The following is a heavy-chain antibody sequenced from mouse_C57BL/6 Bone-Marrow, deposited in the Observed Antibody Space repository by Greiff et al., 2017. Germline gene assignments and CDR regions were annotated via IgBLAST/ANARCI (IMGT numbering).Heavy chain of an antibody. D-gene: IGHD2-2*01. V-gene: IGHV5-4*03. J-gene: IGHJ2*01. CDR2: ISDGGSYT. CDR1: GFTFSSYA. Sequence: EVKLMESGGGLVKPGGSLKLSCAASGFTFSSYAMSWVRQTPEKRLEWVATISDGGSYTYYPDNVKGRFTISRDNAKNNLYLQMSHLKSEDTAMFYCARNWEVYYGYDVGGYLDYWGQGTTLIVSS. CDR3: ARNWEVYYGYDVGGYLDY.